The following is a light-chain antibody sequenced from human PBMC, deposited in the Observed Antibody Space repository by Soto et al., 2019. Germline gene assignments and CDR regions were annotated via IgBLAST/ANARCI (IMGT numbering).Light chain of an antibody. CDR1: QSVSSSY. J-gene: IGKJ1*01. CDR2: GAS. Sequence: EIVLTQSQGTMSLYPGETATLSCRASQSVSSSYLAWYQRRPGLAPWLLIYGASSRATGIPDRFSGGGSGTDFALTISRLEPEDFAVYYCQQYHNSPPTFGQGTKVDIK. V-gene: IGKV3-20*01. CDR3: QQYHNSPPT.